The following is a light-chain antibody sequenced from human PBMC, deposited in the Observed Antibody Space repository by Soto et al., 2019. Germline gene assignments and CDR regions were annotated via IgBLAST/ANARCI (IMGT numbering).Light chain of an antibody. CDR3: QQRSNWHGLT. Sequence: EIVMTQSPATLSVSPGERATLSCRASQSVSTKLAWYQQKPGQAPRLLIYGASTRATGIPARFSGSGSGTEFTLTISSLQSEDFAVYYCQQRSNWHGLTFGGGTKVEIK. V-gene: IGKV3-15*01. CDR2: GAS. J-gene: IGKJ4*01. CDR1: QSVSTK.